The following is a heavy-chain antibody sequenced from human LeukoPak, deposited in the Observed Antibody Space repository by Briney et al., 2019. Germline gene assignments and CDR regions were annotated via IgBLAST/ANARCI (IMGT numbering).Heavy chain of an antibody. CDR1: CGSFSGYY. CDR3: ARGGVDFWSGYPGDSYGMDV. J-gene: IGHJ6*02. CDR2: INHSGST. D-gene: IGHD3-3*01. Sequence: SETLSLTCAVYCGSFSGYYWSWIRQSPGKGLEWIGEINHSGSTNYNPSLKSRVTISVDTSKNQFSLKLSSVTAADTAVYYCARGGVDFWSGYPGDSYGMDVWGQGTTVTVSS. V-gene: IGHV4-34*01.